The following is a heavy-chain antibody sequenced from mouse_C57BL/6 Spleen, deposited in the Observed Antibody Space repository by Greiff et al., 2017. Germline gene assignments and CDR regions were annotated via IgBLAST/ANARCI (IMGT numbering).Heavy chain of an antibody. V-gene: IGHV1-69*01. CDR3: AGFTTVGSWYFDV. CDR2: IDPSDSYT. J-gene: IGHJ1*03. CDR1: GYTFTSYW. Sequence: QVQLQQPGAELVMPGASVKLSCKASGYTFTSYWMHWVKQRPGQGLEWIGEIDPSDSYTNYNQKFKGKSTLTVDKSSSTAYMQLSSLTSEDSAVYYCAGFTTVGSWYFDVWGTGTTVTVSS. D-gene: IGHD1-1*01.